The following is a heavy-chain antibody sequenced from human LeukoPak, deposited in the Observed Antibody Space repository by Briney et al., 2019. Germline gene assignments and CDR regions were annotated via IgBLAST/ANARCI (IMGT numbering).Heavy chain of an antibody. Sequence: GGSLRLSCAASGFTFDDYGMHWVRQAPGKGLEWVAFIRYEGKEKFYADSVKGRFTISRDNSQNTLYLEMNSLKTADTGVYYCAKDLMRDRWFGESWGQGTQVTVSS. V-gene: IGHV3-30*02. CDR3: AKDLMRDRWFGES. D-gene: IGHD3-10*01. CDR2: IRYEGKEK. J-gene: IGHJ5*02. CDR1: GFTFDDYG.